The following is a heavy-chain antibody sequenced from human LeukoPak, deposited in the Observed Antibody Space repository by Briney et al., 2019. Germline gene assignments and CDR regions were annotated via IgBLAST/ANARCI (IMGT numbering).Heavy chain of an antibody. Sequence: PGGSLRLSCAASGFVFSAYNMHWVRQTPGTGLEWVSSISSNVNYIYYADSVKGRATISRDNTKNALYLQLDDVRAEDTAVYYCATARVGSMIRGLYYFDYWGQGTLVTVSS. J-gene: IGHJ4*02. CDR2: ISSNVNYI. D-gene: IGHD3-10*01. CDR1: GFVFSAYN. V-gene: IGHV3-21*01. CDR3: ATARVGSMIRGLYYFDY.